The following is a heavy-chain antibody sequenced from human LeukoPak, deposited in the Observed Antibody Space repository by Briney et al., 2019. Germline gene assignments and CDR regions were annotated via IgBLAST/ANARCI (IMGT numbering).Heavy chain of an antibody. CDR1: GFTFSSYE. CDR3: ARLYSRVGPFDY. D-gene: IGHD5-18*01. V-gene: IGHV3-21*01. CDR2: ISSSSPYI. Sequence: PGGSLRFSCTASGFTFSSYEMNWVRQAPGKGLEWVASISSSSPYIYYTDSVKGRFTISRDNAKNSLYLQMNSLRAEDTAVYYCARLYSRVGPFDYWGQGTLVTVSS. J-gene: IGHJ4*02.